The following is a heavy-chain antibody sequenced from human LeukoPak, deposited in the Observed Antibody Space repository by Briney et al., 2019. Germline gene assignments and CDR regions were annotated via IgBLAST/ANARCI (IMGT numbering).Heavy chain of an antibody. CDR3: ARVYCSGGSCYTHFDY. V-gene: IGHV3-74*01. CDR1: GLTFSSHW. Sequence: GGSLRLSCAASGLTFSSHWMHWVRQAPGKGQVWDSRISSDGSSTSYADFVKGRFTISRDNVKNTLYLQMNSLRAEDTAVYYCARVYCSGGSCYTHFDYWGQGTLVTVSS. CDR2: ISSDGSST. J-gene: IGHJ4*02. D-gene: IGHD2-15*01.